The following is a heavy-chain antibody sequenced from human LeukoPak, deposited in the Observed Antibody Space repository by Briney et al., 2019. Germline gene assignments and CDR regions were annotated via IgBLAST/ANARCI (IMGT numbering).Heavy chain of an antibody. CDR2: ISSSSSYI. Sequence: GGSLRLSCAASGFTFSSYSMNWVRQAPGKGLEWVSSISSSSSYIYYADSVKGRFTISRDNAKNSLYLQMNSLRAEDTAVYYCARAQRSDFWSGSSGAEVVGADDYWGQGTLVTVSS. D-gene: IGHD3-3*01. CDR1: GFTFSSYS. J-gene: IGHJ4*02. CDR3: ARAQRSDFWSGSSGAEVVGADDY. V-gene: IGHV3-21*01.